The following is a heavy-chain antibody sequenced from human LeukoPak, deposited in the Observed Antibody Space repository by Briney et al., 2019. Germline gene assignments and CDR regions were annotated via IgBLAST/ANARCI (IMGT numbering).Heavy chain of an antibody. D-gene: IGHD3-22*01. CDR3: AWVKTMIIVVSLFDY. CDR2: IYYSGAT. V-gene: IGHV4-59*01. J-gene: IGHJ4*02. CDR1: GGSISTYY. Sequence: SETLSLTCTVSGGSISTYYWNWIRQPPGKGLEWIGYIYYSGATNYNPSLKSRVSMSVDTSKNQFSLKLSSVTAADTAVYYCAWVKTMIIVVSLFDYWGQGTLVTVSS.